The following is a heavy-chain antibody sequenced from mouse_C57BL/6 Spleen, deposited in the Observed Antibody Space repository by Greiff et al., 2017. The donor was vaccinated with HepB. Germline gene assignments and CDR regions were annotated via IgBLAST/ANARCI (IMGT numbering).Heavy chain of an antibody. Sequence: VKLQQPGAELVRPGSSVKLSCKASGYTFTSYWMHWVKQRPIQGLEWIGNIDPSDSETHYNQKFKDKATLTVDKSSSTAYMQLSSLTSEDSAVYYCARSKDYYGNYGGFAYWGQGTLVTVSA. D-gene: IGHD2-1*01. J-gene: IGHJ3*01. CDR2: IDPSDSET. V-gene: IGHV1-52*01. CDR1: GYTFTSYW. CDR3: ARSKDYYGNYGGFAY.